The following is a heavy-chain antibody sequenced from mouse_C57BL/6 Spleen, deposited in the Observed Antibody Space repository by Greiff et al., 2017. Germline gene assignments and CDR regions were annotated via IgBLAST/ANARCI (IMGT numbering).Heavy chain of an antibody. CDR1: GFTFSSYG. V-gene: IGHV5-6*01. Sequence: EVKLVESGGDLVKPGGSLKLSCAASGFTFSSYGMSWVRQTPDKRLEWVATISSGGSYTYYPDSVKGRFTISRDNAKNNLYLQVSSLKSEDTAMYCCARHVPSRAWFAYWGQGTLVTVSA. CDR2: ISSGGSYT. CDR3: ARHVPSRAWFAY. J-gene: IGHJ3*01.